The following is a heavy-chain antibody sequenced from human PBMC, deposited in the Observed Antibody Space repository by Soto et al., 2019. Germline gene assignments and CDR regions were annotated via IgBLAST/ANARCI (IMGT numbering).Heavy chain of an antibody. CDR1: GGSISSGGYS. V-gene: IGHV4-30-2*01. D-gene: IGHD3-16*02. Sequence: CAVSGGSISSGGYSWSWIRQPPGKGLEWIGYIYHSGSTYYIPSLKSRVTISVDRSKNQFSLKLSSVTAADTAVYYCARGPYYDYVWGSYRPYFDYWGQGXLVTVSS. CDR3: ARGPYYDYVWGSYRPYFDY. J-gene: IGHJ4*02. CDR2: IYHSGST.